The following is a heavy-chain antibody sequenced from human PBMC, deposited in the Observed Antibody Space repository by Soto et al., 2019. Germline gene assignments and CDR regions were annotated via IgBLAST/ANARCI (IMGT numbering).Heavy chain of an antibody. Sequence: QVQLVQSGAEVKKPGSSVKVSCKASGGTFSSHAISWVRQAPGQGLEWMGGIIPIFGTANHAQKFQGRVTIIADESTSTVYMELSSLRSEDTAMYYCARGWGYDSNGYYYAYWGQGTLVIVSS. CDR2: IIPIFGTA. CDR1: GGTFSSHA. V-gene: IGHV1-69*01. J-gene: IGHJ4*02. D-gene: IGHD3-22*01. CDR3: ARGWGYDSNGYYYAY.